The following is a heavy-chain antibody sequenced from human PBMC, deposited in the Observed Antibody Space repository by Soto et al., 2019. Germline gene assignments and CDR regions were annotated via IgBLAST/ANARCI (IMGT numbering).Heavy chain of an antibody. Sequence: GGSLRLSCAGSGSTFTDFTMTWVRQAPGKGLEWVSAISGDGLSTYYAGSVKGRFTISRDNSKNTLYLQMSSLRAEDTAVYYCAKVFYYYDSSGYYYFDYWGQGTLVPVSS. V-gene: IGHV3-23*01. CDR3: AKVFYYYDSSGYYYFDY. J-gene: IGHJ4*02. D-gene: IGHD3-22*01. CDR1: GSTFTDFT. CDR2: ISGDGLST.